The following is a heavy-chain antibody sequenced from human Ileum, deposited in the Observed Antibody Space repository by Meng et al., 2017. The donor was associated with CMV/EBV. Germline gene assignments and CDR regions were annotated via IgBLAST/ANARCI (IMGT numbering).Heavy chain of an antibody. V-gene: IGHV4-39*01. J-gene: IGHJ4*02. CDR1: GGSITSINYF. D-gene: IGHD4-11*01. CDR2: INYSGTT. CDR3: ARSMTTVTTATHEY. Sequence: SGGSITSINYFWGWIRQPPGKGLEWIGSINYSGTTYYNPSLKSRVAISVDTSQNQFSLNLISVNAADTAVYYCARSMTTVTTATHEYWGQGTLVTVSS.